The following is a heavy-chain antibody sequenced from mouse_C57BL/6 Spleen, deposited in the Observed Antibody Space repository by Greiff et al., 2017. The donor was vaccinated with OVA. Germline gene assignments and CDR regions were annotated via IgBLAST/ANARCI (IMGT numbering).Heavy chain of an antibody. D-gene: IGHD1-1*01. J-gene: IGHJ2*01. CDR3: GAFYYVSRWLDY. V-gene: IGHV1-55*01. CDR2: IYPGSGST. Sequence: QVQLQQPGAELVKPGASVKMSCKASGYTFTSYWITWVKQRPGQGLEWIGDIYPGSGSTNYNEKFKSKATLTVDKSSSTAYMQLSSLTSEDSAVYYCGAFYYVSRWLDYWGQGTTLTVSS. CDR1: GYTFTSYW.